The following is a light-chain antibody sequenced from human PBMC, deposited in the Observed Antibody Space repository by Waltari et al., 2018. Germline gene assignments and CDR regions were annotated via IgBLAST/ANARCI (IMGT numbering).Light chain of an antibody. V-gene: IGLV1-44*01. J-gene: IGLJ2*01. CDR2: SNN. Sequence: QSLLTQPPSASGTPGQTVTISCSGSWSNIGTNVVSWYQQLPGTAPKLLIHSNNQRPSGVPDQFSCSKSGTSASLAISGLQSADEADYYCSAWDDSLNGHVIFGGGTKLTVL. CDR3: SAWDDSLNGHVI. CDR1: WSNIGTNV.